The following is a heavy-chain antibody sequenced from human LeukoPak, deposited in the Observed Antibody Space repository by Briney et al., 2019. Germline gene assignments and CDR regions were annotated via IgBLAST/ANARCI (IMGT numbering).Heavy chain of an antibody. D-gene: IGHD3-10*01. CDR1: GFTFSSYA. CDR2: ISYDGSNK. Sequence: PGGSLRLSCAASGFTFSSYAMHWVRQAPGKGLEWVAVISYDGSNKYYADSVKGRFTISRDNSKNTLYLQMNSLRAEDTAVYYCAKGGGYYSSESPQIYYFDYWGQGTLVAVSS. V-gene: IGHV3-30-3*01. CDR3: AKGGGYYSSESPQIYYFDY. J-gene: IGHJ4*02.